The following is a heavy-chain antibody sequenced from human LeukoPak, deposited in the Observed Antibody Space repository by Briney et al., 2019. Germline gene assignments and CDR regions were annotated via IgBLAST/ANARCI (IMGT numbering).Heavy chain of an antibody. D-gene: IGHD6-13*01. CDR2: VIPIFGIA. Sequence: SVTLSCKGSGGSFTIYAISWDRHGPGQGLEWMGRVIPIFGIANYAQEFQGRVTITADKSRSTAYMELSSLRSEATAVYYCARGGPIAAAARGMDVWGQGTTVTVSS. CDR3: ARGGPIAAAARGMDV. V-gene: IGHV1-69*04. J-gene: IGHJ6*02. CDR1: GGSFTIYA.